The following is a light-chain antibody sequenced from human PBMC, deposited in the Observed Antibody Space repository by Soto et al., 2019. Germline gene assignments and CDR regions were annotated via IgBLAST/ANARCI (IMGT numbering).Light chain of an antibody. V-gene: IGLV2-14*01. Sequence: QSVLTQPASVSDSPGQSITISCTGTSSDVGGSNHVSWYQQHPGKAPKLMIYDVTNRPSGVSHRFSGSKSGSTASPIISGLQAEDEADYYCVSFTSSTTYVFGTGTKVTVL. CDR1: SSDVGGSNH. CDR3: VSFTSSTTYV. J-gene: IGLJ1*01. CDR2: DVT.